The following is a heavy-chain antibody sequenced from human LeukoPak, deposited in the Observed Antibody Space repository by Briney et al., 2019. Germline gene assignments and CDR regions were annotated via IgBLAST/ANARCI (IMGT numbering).Heavy chain of an antibody. D-gene: IGHD5-24*01. J-gene: IGHJ4*02. CDR1: GGSISSGGYY. V-gene: IGHV4-31*03. CDR3: ARDLRGGDGAHYFDY. CDR2: IYYSGST. Sequence: PSQTLSLTCTVSGGSISSGGYYWSWIRQHPGKGLEWIGYIYYSGSTYYNPSLKSRVTISVDTSKNQFSLKLSSVTAADTAVYYCARDLRGGDGAHYFDYWGQGTLVTVSS.